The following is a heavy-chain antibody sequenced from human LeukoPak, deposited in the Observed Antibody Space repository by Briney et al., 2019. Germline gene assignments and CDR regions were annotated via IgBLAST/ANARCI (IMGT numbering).Heavy chain of an antibody. CDR2: IYYSGST. CDR1: GGSISSYY. Sequence: PSETRSLTRTVSGGSISSYYWSWIRQPPGKGLEWIGYIYYSGSTNYNPSLKSRVTISVDTSKNQFSLKLSSVTAAHTAVYYCARYSMELDYYYYYYMDVWGKGTTVTVSS. CDR3: ARYSMELDYYYYYYMDV. D-gene: IGHD4/OR15-4a*01. V-gene: IGHV4-59*01. J-gene: IGHJ6*03.